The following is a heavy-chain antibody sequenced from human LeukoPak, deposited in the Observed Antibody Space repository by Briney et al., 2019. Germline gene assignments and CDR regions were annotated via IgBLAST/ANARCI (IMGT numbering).Heavy chain of an antibody. CDR3: ARHYWFDY. V-gene: IGHV4-59*01. Sequence: PSETLSLTCTVSGASITTYYWTWIRQPPGKGLEWIGYIYYSGSTNYNPSLKSRVTISVDTSKNQFSLKLSSVTAADTAVYYCARHYWFDYWGQGTLVTVSS. CDR1: GASITTYY. D-gene: IGHD2-8*02. CDR2: IYYSGST. J-gene: IGHJ4*02.